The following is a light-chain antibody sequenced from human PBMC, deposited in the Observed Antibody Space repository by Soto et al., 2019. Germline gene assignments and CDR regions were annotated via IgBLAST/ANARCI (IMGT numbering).Light chain of an antibody. J-gene: IGKJ2*01. CDR3: QQFAISTP. Sequence: DIQMTQSPSSLSASVGDRFTITCRASHNIERWMAWYQQKPGKAPSLLIFDASTLHSGVPSRFSGSGSGTDFTLTISSLQPDDFATYYCQQFAISTPFGQGTKVDIK. CDR2: DAS. V-gene: IGKV1-5*01. CDR1: HNIERW.